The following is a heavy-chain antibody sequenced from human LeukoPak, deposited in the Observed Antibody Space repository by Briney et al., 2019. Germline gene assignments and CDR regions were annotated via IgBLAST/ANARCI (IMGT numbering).Heavy chain of an antibody. D-gene: IGHD3-10*01. Sequence: GGSLRLSCAASGFTFSSYAMHWVRQAPGKGLEWVAVISYDGSNKYYADSVKDRFTISRDNSKNTLYLQMNSLRAEDTAVYYCARARWTYGSGSYGYWGQGTLVTVSS. CDR3: ARARWTYGSGSYGY. V-gene: IGHV3-30-3*01. CDR1: GFTFSSYA. CDR2: ISYDGSNK. J-gene: IGHJ4*02.